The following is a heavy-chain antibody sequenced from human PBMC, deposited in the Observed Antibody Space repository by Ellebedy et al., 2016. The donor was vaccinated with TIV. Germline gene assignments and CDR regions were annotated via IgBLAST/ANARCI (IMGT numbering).Heavy chain of an antibody. CDR1: GFSLSPSGMC. V-gene: IGHV2-70*01. CDR3: ARILGGNSLKYYYGMDV. D-gene: IGHD4-23*01. Sequence: SGPTLVXPTQTLTLTCTFSGFSLSPSGMCVSWIRQPPGKALEWLALIDWDDDKYYSTSLKTRLTISKDTSKNQVVLTMTNMDPVDTATYYCARILGGNSLKYYYGMDVWGQGTTVTVSS. J-gene: IGHJ6*02. CDR2: IDWDDDK.